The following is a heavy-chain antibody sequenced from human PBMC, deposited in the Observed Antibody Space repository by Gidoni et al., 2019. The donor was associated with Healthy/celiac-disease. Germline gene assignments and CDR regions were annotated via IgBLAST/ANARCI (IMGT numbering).Heavy chain of an antibody. V-gene: IGHV3-48*02. CDR3: ARDYYYYDSSGYYFDY. CDR2: ISSSSSTI. D-gene: IGHD3-22*01. CDR1: GFSFSSYS. J-gene: IGHJ4*02. Sequence: EVQLVESGGGLVQPGGSLRPSCAASGFSFSSYSMNWVRQAPGKGLEWVSYISSSSSTIYYADSVKGRFTISRDNAKNSLYLQMNSLRDEDTAVYYCARDYYYYDSSGYYFDYWGQGTLVTVSS.